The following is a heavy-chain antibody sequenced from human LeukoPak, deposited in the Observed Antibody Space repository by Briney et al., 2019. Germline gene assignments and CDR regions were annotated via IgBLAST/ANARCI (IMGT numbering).Heavy chain of an antibody. J-gene: IGHJ4*02. D-gene: IGHD6-19*01. CDR3: ASAAGAFDN. V-gene: IGHV3-33*08. CDR1: GFTFSNYG. CDR2: IWSDGSVK. Sequence: PGGSLKLSCAASGFTFSNYGMHWVRQAPGKGLEWVAVIWSDGSVKYYGDSVKGRFTISRDNSKNTVYLQMDSLRAEDTALYYCASAAGAFDNWGQGTLVTVSS.